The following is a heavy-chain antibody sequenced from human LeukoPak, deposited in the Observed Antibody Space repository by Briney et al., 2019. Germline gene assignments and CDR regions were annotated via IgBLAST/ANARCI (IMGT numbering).Heavy chain of an antibody. D-gene: IGHD3-10*01. V-gene: IGHV3-23*01. CDR3: AKELYYYGSGSYPFDY. Sequence: GGSLRLSCAASGFTFSSYGMSWVRQAPGKGLEWVSAISGSGGSTYYADSVKGRFTISRDNSKNTLYLQMNSLRAEDTAVYYCAKELYYYGSGSYPFDYWGQGTLVTVSS. CDR1: GFTFSSYG. J-gene: IGHJ4*02. CDR2: ISGSGGST.